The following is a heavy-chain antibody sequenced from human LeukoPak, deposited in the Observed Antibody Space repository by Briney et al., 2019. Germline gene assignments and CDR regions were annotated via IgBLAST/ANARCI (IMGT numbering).Heavy chain of an antibody. D-gene: IGHD6-19*01. CDR1: GFTFSSYA. V-gene: IGHV3-30-3*01. Sequence: PGGSLRLSCAASGFTFSSYAMHWVRQAPGKGLEWVAVISYDGSNKYYADSVKGRFTISRDNSKNTLYLQMNSLRAEDTAVYYCARDQVAVEDYYYYGMDVWGQGTTVTVSS. J-gene: IGHJ6*02. CDR2: ISYDGSNK. CDR3: ARDQVAVEDYYYYGMDV.